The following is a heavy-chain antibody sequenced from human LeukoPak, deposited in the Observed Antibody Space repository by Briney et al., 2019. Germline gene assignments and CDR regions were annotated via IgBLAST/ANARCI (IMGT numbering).Heavy chain of an antibody. CDR1: GASISSYY. CDR2: IYYSGST. J-gene: IGHJ4*02. CDR3: ARVGSYGQYYFDY. D-gene: IGHD5-18*01. Sequence: PSETLSLTCTDSGASISSYYWSWIRQPPGKGLEWIGYIYYSGSTNYNPSLKSRVTISVDTSKNQFSLKLSSVTAADTAVYYCARVGSYGQYYFDYWGQGTLVTVSS. V-gene: IGHV4-59*01.